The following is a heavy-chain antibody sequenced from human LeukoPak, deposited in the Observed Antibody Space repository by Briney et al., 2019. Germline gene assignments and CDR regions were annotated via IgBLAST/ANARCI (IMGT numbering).Heavy chain of an antibody. CDR3: ARGWVAAAGCFDY. J-gene: IGHJ4*02. V-gene: IGHV4-59*01. Sequence: PSETLSLTCTVSGGSISSYYWSWIRQPPGKGLEWIGYIYYSGSTNYNPSLKGRVTISVDTSKNQFSLKLSSVTAADTAVYYCARGWVAAAGCFDYWGQGTLVTVSS. D-gene: IGHD6-13*01. CDR1: GGSISSYY. CDR2: IYYSGST.